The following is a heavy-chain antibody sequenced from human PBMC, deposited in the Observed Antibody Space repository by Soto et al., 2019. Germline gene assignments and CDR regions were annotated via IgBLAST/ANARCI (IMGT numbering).Heavy chain of an antibody. CDR1: GVSIGSSSAY. V-gene: IGHV4-39*01. D-gene: IGHD2-15*01. Sequence: SETLSLTCTVSGVSIGSSSAYWGWIRQPPGQGLEWIGTIYYSGSTYYNPSLSSRLIISVDTSKNQFSLKLSSVTAADTAVYYCAPLSVSLSGPYGIHVWGQGTTVTVSS. J-gene: IGHJ6*02. CDR2: IYYSGST. CDR3: APLSVSLSGPYGIHV.